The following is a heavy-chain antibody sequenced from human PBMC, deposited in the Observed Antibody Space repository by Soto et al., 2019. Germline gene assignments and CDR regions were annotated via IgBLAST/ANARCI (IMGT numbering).Heavy chain of an antibody. Sequence: QVQLVQSGAEVKKPGASVKVSCKASGYTFTSYDIIWVRQATGQGLEWMGWMNPSTGNTDSAEKFQGRLTMTRNTSISTVYMELSSLSFEDTAVYYCARGRIIVAGGFDPWVQGTLVTVSS. CDR1: GYTFTSYD. V-gene: IGHV1-8*01. J-gene: IGHJ5*02. CDR2: MNPSTGNT. CDR3: ARGRIIVAGGFDP. D-gene: IGHD6-19*01.